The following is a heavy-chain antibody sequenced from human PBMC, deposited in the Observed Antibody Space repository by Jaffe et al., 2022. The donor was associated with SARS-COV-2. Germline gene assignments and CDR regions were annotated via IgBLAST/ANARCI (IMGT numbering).Heavy chain of an antibody. CDR1: GFTFSTYA. D-gene: IGHD5-12*01. V-gene: IGHV3-23*04. J-gene: IGHJ4*02. CDR2: IGATGGTT. Sequence: EMRLVESGGGLVQPGGSLRLSCAASGFTFSTYALGWVRQAPGKGLEWVSGIGATGGTTYYADSVKGRFTISRDNSKNTLYLQLNSLRVEDTAVYYCAKTLSGSNDYWGQGTLVTVSS. CDR3: AKTLSGSNDY.